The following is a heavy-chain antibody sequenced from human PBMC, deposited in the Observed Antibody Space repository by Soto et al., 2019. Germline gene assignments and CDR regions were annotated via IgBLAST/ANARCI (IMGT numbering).Heavy chain of an antibody. CDR1: GFGFSSYW. D-gene: IGHD3-16*01. CDR2: IKQDGREK. J-gene: IGHJ5*02. Sequence: PGGSLRLSCGASGFGFSSYWMSWVRQAPGKGLEWVANIKQDGREKYYVASVKGRFTISRDNVKNLLFLQMDSLTPDDTAVYYCAGDGVRNGAYNGWLDPWGQGTLVTAPQ. V-gene: IGHV3-7*03. CDR3: AGDGVRNGAYNGWLDP.